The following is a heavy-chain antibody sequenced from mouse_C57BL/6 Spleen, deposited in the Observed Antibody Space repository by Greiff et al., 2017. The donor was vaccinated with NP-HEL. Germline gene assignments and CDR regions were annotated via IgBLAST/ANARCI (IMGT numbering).Heavy chain of an antibody. J-gene: IGHJ4*01. Sequence: EVQLQQSGPELVKPGASVKIPCKASGYTFTDYNMDWVKQSHGKSLEWIGDINPNNGGTIYNQKFKGKATLTVDKSSSTAYMELRSLTSEDTAVYTCARFHYCGSSYDGYAMNYWGQGTSVTVSS. D-gene: IGHD1-1*01. CDR1: GYTFTDYN. V-gene: IGHV1-18*01. CDR2: INPNNGGT. CDR3: ARFHYCGSSYDGYAMNY.